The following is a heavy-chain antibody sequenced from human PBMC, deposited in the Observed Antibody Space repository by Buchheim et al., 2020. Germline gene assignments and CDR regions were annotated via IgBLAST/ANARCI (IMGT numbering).Heavy chain of an antibody. J-gene: IGHJ4*02. Sequence: EVQLVQSGAEVKKPGESLRISCKGSGYSLTSYWISWVRQMPGKGLEWMGRIDPSDSYTNYSPSFQGHVTISADKSISTAYPQWSSLKASDTAMYYCARMPYPTTVTYGYYFDYWGQGTL. CDR3: ARMPYPTTVTYGYYFDY. V-gene: IGHV5-10-1*03. CDR1: GYSLTSYW. D-gene: IGHD4-17*01. CDR2: IDPSDSYT.